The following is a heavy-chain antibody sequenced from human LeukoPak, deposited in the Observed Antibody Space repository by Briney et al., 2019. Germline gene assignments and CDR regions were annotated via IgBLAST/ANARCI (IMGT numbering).Heavy chain of an antibody. CDR1: GYSFTSYW. CDR2: VYPGDSDT. CDR3: ARHGGSGWSDDYFDY. Sequence: GESLKISCKGSGYSFTSYWIGWVRQMPGKGLEWMGIVYPGDSDTRYSTSFQGQVTISADKSISTAYLQWSSLEAPDTAMYYCARHGGSGWSDDYFDYWGQGTLVTVSS. D-gene: IGHD6-19*01. J-gene: IGHJ4*02. V-gene: IGHV5-51*01.